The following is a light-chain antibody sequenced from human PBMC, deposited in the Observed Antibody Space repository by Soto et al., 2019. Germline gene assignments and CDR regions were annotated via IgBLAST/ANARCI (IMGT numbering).Light chain of an antibody. CDR3: QQYGTSPPTT. Sequence: EIVLTQSPGTLSLSPGERATLSCRASQSVSSNSLAWYQQKPGQAPRLLIFNAFNRATGIPDRFSGSGSETDFTLTISRMEPEDFAVYYYQQYGTSPPTTFGQETKVEIK. CDR2: NAF. CDR1: QSVSSNS. J-gene: IGKJ1*01. V-gene: IGKV3-20*01.